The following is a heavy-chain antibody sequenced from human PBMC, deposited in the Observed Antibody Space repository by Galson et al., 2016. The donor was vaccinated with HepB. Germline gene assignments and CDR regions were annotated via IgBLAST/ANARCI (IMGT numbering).Heavy chain of an antibody. CDR3: ARGYDYGAPKGDY. J-gene: IGHJ4*02. V-gene: IGHV3-21*04. D-gene: IGHD4-17*01. Sequence: SLRLSCAASGFTFSSYSMNWVRQAPGKGLEWVSSISSSSYYIYYADSVKGRFTISRDNAKNSLYLQMNSLRAQETAVYYCARGYDYGAPKGDYWDQGTLVTVSS. CDR2: ISSSSYYI. CDR1: GFTFSSYS.